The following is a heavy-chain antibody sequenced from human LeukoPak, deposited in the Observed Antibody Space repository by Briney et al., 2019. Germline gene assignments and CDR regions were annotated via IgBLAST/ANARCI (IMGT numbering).Heavy chain of an antibody. D-gene: IGHD3-22*01. CDR2: ISGSGNT. CDR1: GLTFSSYA. J-gene: IGHJ4*02. Sequence: GGSLRLSCAASGLTFSSYAMSWVRQAPGKGLEWVSGISGSGNTYYADSVKGRFTISRDNSKNTLYLQMNSLRAEDTAVYYCAKGLGDYYSRLDCWGQGTLVTVSS. V-gene: IGHV3-23*01. CDR3: AKGLGDYYSRLDC.